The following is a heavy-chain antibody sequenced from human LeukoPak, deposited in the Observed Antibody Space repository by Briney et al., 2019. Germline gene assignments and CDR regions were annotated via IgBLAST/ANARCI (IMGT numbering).Heavy chain of an antibody. D-gene: IGHD3-10*01. CDR3: ARDPVGSGSYYRHWYFDL. Sequence: GGSLRLSCAASGFTFSSYSMNWFRQAPGKGLEWVSSISSSSSYIYYADSVKGRFTISRDNAKNSLYLQMNSLRAEDTAVYYCARDPVGSGSYYRHWYFDLWGRGTLVTVSS. CDR2: ISSSSSYI. J-gene: IGHJ2*01. V-gene: IGHV3-21*01. CDR1: GFTFSSYS.